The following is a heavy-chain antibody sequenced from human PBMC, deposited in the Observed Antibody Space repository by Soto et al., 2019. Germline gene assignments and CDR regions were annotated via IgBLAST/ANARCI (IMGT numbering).Heavy chain of an antibody. V-gene: IGHV3-30*18. Sequence: QVQLVESGGGVVQPGKSLRVSCAASGFTFSSYGMHWVRQAPGKGLEWVAVISYDGSDKYYADSVKGRFTISRDNSKNTLYLQMNSLRVEDTAVYYCAKAGGCSSTSCPEYYYGMDVWGQGTTVTVSS. J-gene: IGHJ6*02. D-gene: IGHD2-2*01. CDR1: GFTFSSYG. CDR2: ISYDGSDK. CDR3: AKAGGCSSTSCPEYYYGMDV.